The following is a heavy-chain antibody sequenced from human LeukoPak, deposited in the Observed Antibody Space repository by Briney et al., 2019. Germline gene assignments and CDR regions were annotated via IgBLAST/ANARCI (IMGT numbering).Heavy chain of an antibody. Sequence: SQTLSLTCAVSGGSISSGGYSWSWIRQPPGKGLEWIGYIYYSGSTYYNPSLKSRVTISVDRSKNQFSLKLSSVTAADTAVYYCARTTGLFWFDPWGQGTLVTVSS. CDR3: ARTTGLFWFDP. CDR1: GGSISSGGYS. CDR2: IYYSGST. J-gene: IGHJ5*02. V-gene: IGHV4-30-2*01.